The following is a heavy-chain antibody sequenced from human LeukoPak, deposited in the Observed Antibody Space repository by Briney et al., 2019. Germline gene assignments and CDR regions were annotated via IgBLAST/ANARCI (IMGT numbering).Heavy chain of an antibody. CDR2: INPNSGGT. CDR3: ARLWCSGGSCYFHYYGMDV. J-gene: IGHJ6*02. D-gene: IGHD2-15*01. Sequence: GASVKVSCKASGYTFTGYYMHWVRQAPGQGLEWMGWINPNSGGTNYAQKFQGRVTMTRDTSISTAYMELSRPRSDDTAVYYCARLWCSGGSCYFHYYGMDVWGQGTTVTVSS. V-gene: IGHV1-2*02. CDR1: GYTFTGYY.